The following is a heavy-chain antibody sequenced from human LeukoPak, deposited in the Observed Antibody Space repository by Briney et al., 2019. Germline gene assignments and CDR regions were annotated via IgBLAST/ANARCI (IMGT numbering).Heavy chain of an antibody. Sequence: ASVKVSCKASGDIFTGSFIHWVRQAPGQGREWRGWINSHTGGTKLAQKFQGRVTMTRDTSISTAYMELSSLRSDDTAVYYCARADPVAYWGQGSHVTVSS. CDR2: INSHTGGT. V-gene: IGHV1-2*02. CDR1: GDIFTGSF. CDR3: ARADPVAY. J-gene: IGHJ4*02.